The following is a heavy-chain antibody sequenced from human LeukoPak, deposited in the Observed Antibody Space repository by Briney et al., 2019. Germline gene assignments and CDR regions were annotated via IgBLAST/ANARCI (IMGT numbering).Heavy chain of an antibody. Sequence: SETLSLTCTVSGGSISSHYWSWIRQPPGKGLEWIGYIYYSGSTNYNPSLKSRVTISVDTSKNQFSLKLSSMTAADTAVYYCAKIGYDFWSGYYFDYWGQGTLVTVSS. CDR1: GGSISSHY. V-gene: IGHV4-59*11. CDR3: AKIGYDFWSGYYFDY. D-gene: IGHD3-3*01. CDR2: IYYSGST. J-gene: IGHJ4*02.